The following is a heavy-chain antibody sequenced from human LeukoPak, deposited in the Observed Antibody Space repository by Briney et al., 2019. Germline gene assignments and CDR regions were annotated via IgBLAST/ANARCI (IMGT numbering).Heavy chain of an antibody. D-gene: IGHD3-10*01. J-gene: IGHJ4*02. CDR3: AKEVRESAWFYFDY. V-gene: IGHV3-23*01. Sequence: GGSLRLSCAASGFTFKTYAMSWVRQAPGKGLEWVSSIRSSGETTYYADSVEGRFTISRDNSRNTLYLQMDSLRAEDTAVYYCAKEVRESAWFYFDYWGQGTLATVSS. CDR2: IRSSGETT. CDR1: GFTFKTYA.